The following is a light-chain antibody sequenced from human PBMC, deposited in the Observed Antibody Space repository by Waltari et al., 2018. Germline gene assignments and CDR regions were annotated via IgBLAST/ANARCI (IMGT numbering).Light chain of an antibody. J-gene: IGLJ3*02. CDR1: GGHSGYA. V-gene: IGLV4-69*01. Sequence: QVVLTQSPSASASLGASAKLTCTLSGGHSGYAIAWHQQQPEKGPRYLMKLNSGGSHTKGDGIPDRFSGSSSGAERYLTISSLQSEDEADYYCQTWGTGIRVFGGGTRLTVL. CDR3: QTWGTGIRV. CDR2: LNSGGSH.